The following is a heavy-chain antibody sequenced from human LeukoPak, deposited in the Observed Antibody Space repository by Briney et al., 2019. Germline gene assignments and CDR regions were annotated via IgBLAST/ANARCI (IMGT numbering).Heavy chain of an antibody. CDR2: LYYSGST. Sequence: SETLSLTCTVSGDSISSRSYYWGWIRQPPGKGLEWIGSLYYSGSTYYNPSLKSRVTISVSTSKNQFSLKLSSVTAADTAVYYCAAGGYDFDYWGRGTLVTVSS. V-gene: IGHV4-39*01. CDR3: AAGGYDFDY. CDR1: GDSISSRSYY. D-gene: IGHD5-12*01. J-gene: IGHJ4*02.